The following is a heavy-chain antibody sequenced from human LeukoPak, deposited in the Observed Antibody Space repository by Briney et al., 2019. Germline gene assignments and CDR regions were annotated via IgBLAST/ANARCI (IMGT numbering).Heavy chain of an antibody. CDR2: IYHSGST. V-gene: IGHV4-4*02. J-gene: IGHJ4*02. D-gene: IGHD3-10*01. CDR1: GGSISSSNW. CDR3: ARMRVVRGVILDY. Sequence: PSGTLSLTCAVSGGSISSSNWWSWVRQPPGEGLEWIGEIYHSGSTNYNPSLKSRVTISVDKSKNQFSLKLSSVTAADTAVYYCARMRVVRGVILDYWGQGTLVTVSS.